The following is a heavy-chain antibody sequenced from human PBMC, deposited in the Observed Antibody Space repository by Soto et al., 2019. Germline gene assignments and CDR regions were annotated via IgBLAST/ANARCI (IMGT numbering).Heavy chain of an antibody. CDR1: GFTFSNHG. CDR3: ARDHVIWGYFYYYYGMDV. CDR2: ISSSGSTI. V-gene: IGHV3-48*04. D-gene: IGHD3-16*01. J-gene: IGHJ6*02. Sequence: GGSLRLSCAASGFTFSNHGMHWVRQAPGKGLEWVSYISSSGSTIYYADSVKGRFTISRDNAKNSLYLQMNSLRAEDTAVYYCARDHVIWGYFYYYYGMDVWGQGTTVTVSS.